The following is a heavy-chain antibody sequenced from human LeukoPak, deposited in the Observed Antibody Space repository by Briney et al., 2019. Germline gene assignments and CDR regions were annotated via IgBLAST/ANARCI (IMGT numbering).Heavy chain of an antibody. CDR2: IKQDGSEK. V-gene: IGHV3-7*01. CDR1: GFTFSSNW. Sequence: GGSLRLSCVASGFTFSSNWMSWVRQAPGKGLEWVANIKQDGSEKYYVDSVKGRFTISRDNAKNSLYLQMNSLRAEDTAVYYCARPHDYGNAFDIWGQGTMVTVSS. J-gene: IGHJ3*02. CDR3: ARPHDYGNAFDI. D-gene: IGHD4-17*01.